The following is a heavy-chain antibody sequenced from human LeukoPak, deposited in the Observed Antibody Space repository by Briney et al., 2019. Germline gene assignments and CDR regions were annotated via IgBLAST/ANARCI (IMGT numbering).Heavy chain of an antibody. Sequence: GGSLRLSCSTSGFIFNSYGMFWVRQAPGKGLEWVTVISYDGNIKYYVDSVKGRLTISRDNSKNTLYLQINSLRAEDTALYYCARGDYALDYWGQGTLVTVSS. D-gene: IGHD3-16*01. CDR3: ARGDYALDY. V-gene: IGHV3-30*03. J-gene: IGHJ4*02. CDR2: ISYDGNIK. CDR1: GFIFNSYG.